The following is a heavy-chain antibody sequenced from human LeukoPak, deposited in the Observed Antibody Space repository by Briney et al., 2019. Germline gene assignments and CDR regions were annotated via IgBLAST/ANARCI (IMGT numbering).Heavy chain of an antibody. CDR2: IYYSGST. CDR1: GGSISSSSYY. J-gene: IGHJ4*02. CDR3: AGGSGWYLY. D-gene: IGHD6-19*01. Sequence: SETLSLTCTVSGGSISSSSYYWGWIRQPPGKGLEWIGSIYYSGSTYYNPSLKSRVTISVDTSKNQFSLKLSSVTAADTAVYYCAGGSGWYLYWGQGTLVTVSS. V-gene: IGHV4-39*07.